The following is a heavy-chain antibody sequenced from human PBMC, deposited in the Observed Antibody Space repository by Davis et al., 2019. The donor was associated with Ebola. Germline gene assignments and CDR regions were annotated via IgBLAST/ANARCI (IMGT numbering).Heavy chain of an antibody. Sequence: PGGSLRLSCEASGFNFGSHDMNWVRQAPGQGLEWVSNINGPGEKTFYSASVRGRFTISRDNSKNILYLQMNSLRADDTAVYYCAKEVWRGYDLGSFDDWGQGTVVTVSS. CDR3: AKEVWRGYDLGSFDD. J-gene: IGHJ4*02. D-gene: IGHD5-12*01. V-gene: IGHV3-23*01. CDR2: INGPGEKT. CDR1: GFNFGSHD.